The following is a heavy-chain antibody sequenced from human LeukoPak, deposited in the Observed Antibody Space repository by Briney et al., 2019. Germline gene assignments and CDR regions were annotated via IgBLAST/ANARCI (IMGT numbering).Heavy chain of an antibody. V-gene: IGHV3-33*01. J-gene: IGHJ3*01. D-gene: IGHD3-22*01. Sequence: PGRSLRLSCAASGFTFSSYGMHWVRQAPGKGLEWVAAIWFNGINKYHADSLKGRFTISRDNSKNMLYLQMNSLRADDTAVYYCARDLEDSSPFGAFDLWGQGTMVTVSS. CDR3: ARDLEDSSPFGAFDL. CDR2: IWFNGINK. CDR1: GFTFSSYG.